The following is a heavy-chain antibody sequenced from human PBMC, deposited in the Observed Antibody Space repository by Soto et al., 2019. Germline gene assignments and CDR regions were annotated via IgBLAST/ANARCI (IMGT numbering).Heavy chain of an antibody. CDR2: IYWDDDK. CDR3: ALRALYSGTCWDGGYVDY. Sequence: QITLKESGPTRVKPTQTLTLTCTFSGFSLSTNGVGVGWIRQPPGKALEWLALIYWDDDKRYRPSLKSRLTITKVTSQNQDVITMTYMDPVDTATYYSALRALYSGTCWDGGYVDYWGQGTLVTVSS. D-gene: IGHD1-26*01. V-gene: IGHV2-5*02. J-gene: IGHJ4*02. CDR1: GFSLSTNGVG.